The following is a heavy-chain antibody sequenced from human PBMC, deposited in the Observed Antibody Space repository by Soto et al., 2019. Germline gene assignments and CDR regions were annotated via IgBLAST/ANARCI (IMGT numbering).Heavy chain of an antibody. V-gene: IGHV3-53*01. Sequence: GGSLRLSCAASGFTVSSNYMSWVRQAPGKGLEWVSVIYSGGSTYYADSVKGRFTISRDNSKNTLYLQMNSLRAEDTAVYYCAREDRDFYFDYWGQGTLVTVSS. D-gene: IGHD3-22*01. CDR1: GFTVSSNY. J-gene: IGHJ4*02. CDR3: AREDRDFYFDY. CDR2: IYSGGST.